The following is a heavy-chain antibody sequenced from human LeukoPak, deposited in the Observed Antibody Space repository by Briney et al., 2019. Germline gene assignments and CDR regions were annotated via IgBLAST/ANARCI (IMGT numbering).Heavy chain of an antibody. CDR3: ARDVGGDLIDF. CDR1: AFTFSDYE. J-gene: IGHJ4*02. V-gene: IGHV3-48*03. CDR2: ISSSGDTI. Sequence: GGSLRLSCAASAFTFSDYEMNWVRQAPGKGLEWVSYISSSGDTIYYADPVKGRFTISRDNAKDSLYLQMNSLRAEDTAVYYCARDVGGDLIDFWGQGTLVTVSS. D-gene: IGHD2-21*02.